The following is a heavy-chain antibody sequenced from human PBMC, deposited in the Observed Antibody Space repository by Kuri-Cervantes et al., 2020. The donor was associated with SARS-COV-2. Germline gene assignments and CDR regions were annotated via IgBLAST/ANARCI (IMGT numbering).Heavy chain of an antibody. J-gene: IGHJ3*02. D-gene: IGHD6-13*01. CDR2: INHTGST. V-gene: IGHV4-34*01. CDR1: GGSFSGYY. CDR3: ARDSGKWGWYSFDM. Sequence: SETLSLTCAVYGGSFSGYYWSWIRQSPGKGLVWIGEINHTGSTNYNPSLKSRVTISVGASKNQFSLKLNSVTAADTALYYCARDSGKWGWYSFDMWGQGTMVTVSS.